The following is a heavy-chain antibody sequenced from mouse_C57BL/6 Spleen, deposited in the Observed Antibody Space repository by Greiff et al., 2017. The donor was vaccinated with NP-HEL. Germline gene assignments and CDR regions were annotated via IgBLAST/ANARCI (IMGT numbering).Heavy chain of an antibody. CDR3: ARSNWDCLDY. CDR1: GYTFTDYY. V-gene: IGHV1-76*01. J-gene: IGHJ2*01. CDR2: IYPGSGNT. Sequence: VQLQQSGAELVRPGASVKLSCKASGYTFTDYYINWVKPRPGQGLEWIARIYPGSGNTYYNEKFKGKATLTAEKSSSPAYMQLSSLTSEDSAVYFCARSNWDCLDYWGQGTTLTVAS. D-gene: IGHD4-1*01.